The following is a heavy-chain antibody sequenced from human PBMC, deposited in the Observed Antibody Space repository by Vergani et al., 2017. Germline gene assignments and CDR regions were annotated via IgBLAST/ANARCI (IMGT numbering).Heavy chain of an antibody. J-gene: IGHJ4*02. D-gene: IGHD3-22*01. V-gene: IGHV3-74*02. CDR1: GFTFSSYA. Sequence: EVQLLESGGGLVQPGGSLRLSCAASGFTFSSYAMSWVRQAPGKGLEWVSRINSDGSSTSYADSVKGRFTISRDNAKNTLYLQMNSLRAEDTAVYYCARGGSNYDSSGYDYWGQGTLVTVSS. CDR3: ARGGSNYDSSGYDY. CDR2: INSDGSST.